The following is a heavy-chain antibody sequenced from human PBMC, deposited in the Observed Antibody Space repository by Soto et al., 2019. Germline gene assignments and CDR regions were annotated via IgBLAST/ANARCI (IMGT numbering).Heavy chain of an antibody. CDR3: TTDSRTTLPEIRFDY. CDR1: GFPFNNAW. Sequence: EVQLVESGGGLVKPGGSLRLSCAASGFPFNNAWINWVRQVPGKGLEWVGRVKSKAVGGSGDYAVPVKGRFVVSRDDSKDIVYLQMNSLKIEGTGVYYCTTDSRTTLPEIRFDYWGHGTQVTVSS. D-gene: IGHD1-26*01. CDR2: VKSKAVGGSG. V-gene: IGHV3-15*07. J-gene: IGHJ4*01.